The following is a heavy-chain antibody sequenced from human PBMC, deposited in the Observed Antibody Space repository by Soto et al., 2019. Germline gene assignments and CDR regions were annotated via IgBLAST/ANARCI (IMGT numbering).Heavy chain of an antibody. CDR2: ILGSGGT. J-gene: IGHJ4*02. CDR1: GFSFSKYA. Sequence: GGSLRLSCAASGFSFSKYAMMWVRQAPGKGLEWVAGILGSGGTYHADSAKGRFTISKDNSLSTLYLQMDFLRADDTAVYYCAKEAVDGDGFWLPESWGQGTLVTV. V-gene: IGHV3-23*01. CDR3: AKEAVDGDGFWLPES. D-gene: IGHD4-17*01.